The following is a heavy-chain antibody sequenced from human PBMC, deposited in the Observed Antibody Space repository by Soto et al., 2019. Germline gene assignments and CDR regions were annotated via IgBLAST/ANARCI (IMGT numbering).Heavy chain of an antibody. CDR1: GFSLSDYY. V-gene: IGHV3-11*01. J-gene: IGHJ4*02. D-gene: IGHD3-22*01. Sequence: PGGSLRLSCAASGFSLSDYYMSWIRQAPGKGLEWVSYITSSGTANYYADSVKGRFTISKDNAKNSLYLQMNSLRAEDTAVYYRARVRGDSSGSFYFDFWGQGTLVTVSS. CDR3: ARVRGDSSGSFYFDF. CDR2: ITSSGTAN.